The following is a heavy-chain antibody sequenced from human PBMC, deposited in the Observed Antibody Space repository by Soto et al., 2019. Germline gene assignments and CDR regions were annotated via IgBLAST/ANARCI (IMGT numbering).Heavy chain of an antibody. J-gene: IGHJ4*02. CDR1: GGSFSTYY. CDR2: INHRGST. D-gene: IGHD1-7*01. V-gene: IGHV4-34*01. Sequence: SETLSLTCAVYGGSFSTYYCSWIRQPPGKGLEWIGEINHRGSTNYNPSLKSRVTISVDTSKNQFSLKLSSVTAADRAVYYCARGLNWNYGAFDYWGQGTLVTVSS. CDR3: ARGLNWNYGAFDY.